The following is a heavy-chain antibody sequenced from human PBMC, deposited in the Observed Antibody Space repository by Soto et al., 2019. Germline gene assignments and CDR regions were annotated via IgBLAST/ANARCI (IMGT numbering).Heavy chain of an antibody. V-gene: IGHV3-33*01. CDR3: ARRGFPAGIAAAGYYFDY. CDR1: GFTFSSYG. Sequence: GGSLRLSCAASGFTFSSYGMHWVRQAPGKGLEWVAVIWYDGSNKYYADSVKGRFTISRDNSKSTLYLQMNSLRAEDTAVYYCARRGFPAGIAAAGYYFDYWGQGTLVTVSS. CDR2: IWYDGSNK. J-gene: IGHJ4*02. D-gene: IGHD6-13*01.